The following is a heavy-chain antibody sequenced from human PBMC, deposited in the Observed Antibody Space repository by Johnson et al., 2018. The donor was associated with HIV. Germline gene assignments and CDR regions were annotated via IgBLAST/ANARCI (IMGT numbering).Heavy chain of an antibody. J-gene: IGHJ3*02. CDR1: GFTVSDYY. CDR2: ISTGGSP. CDR3: ARRADAFDI. Sequence: VQLVESGGGLVQPGGSLRLSCAASGFTVSDYYMSWVRQAPGKGLEWVSLISTGGSPYYADSVKDRFTISRDKSKNTLFLQMNSLRAGDTAVYYCARRADAFDIWGQGTMVTVSS. V-gene: IGHV3-66*01.